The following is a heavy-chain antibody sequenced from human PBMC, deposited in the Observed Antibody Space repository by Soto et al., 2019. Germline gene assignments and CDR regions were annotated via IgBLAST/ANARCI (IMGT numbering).Heavy chain of an antibody. V-gene: IGHV3-30-3*01. J-gene: IGHJ6*02. D-gene: IGHD3-3*01. Sequence: GGSLRLSCAASGFTFSSYAMYWVRQAPGKGLEWVAVISYDGSNKYYADSVKGRFTISRDNSKNTLYLQMNSLRAEDTAVYYCARITEDYDFWSGDLRSYYYYGMDVCGQGTTVTVSS. CDR2: ISYDGSNK. CDR3: ARITEDYDFWSGDLRSYYYYGMDV. CDR1: GFTFSSYA.